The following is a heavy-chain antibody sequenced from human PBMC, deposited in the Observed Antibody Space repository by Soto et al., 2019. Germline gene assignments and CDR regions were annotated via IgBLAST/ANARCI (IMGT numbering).Heavy chain of an antibody. CDR1: GLTYSDSV. Sequence: PGGSLRLSCAASGLTYSDSVMSWARQAPGEGLEWVSSISGSGDKTYYADSVKGRFTISRDNTNSRLFLQMNSLRAEDTAVYYCAKSVSGRRTYYFDYWGQGTLVTVSS. CDR2: ISGSGDKT. CDR3: AKSVSGRRTYYFDY. J-gene: IGHJ4*02. V-gene: IGHV3-23*01.